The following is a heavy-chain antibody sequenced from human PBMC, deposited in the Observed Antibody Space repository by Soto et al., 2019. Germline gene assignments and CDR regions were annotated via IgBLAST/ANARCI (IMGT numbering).Heavy chain of an antibody. CDR1: GDSVSSNSAA. D-gene: IGHD6-19*01. CDR2: TYYRSKWYN. J-gene: IGHJ3*02. V-gene: IGHV6-1*01. Sequence: SQSLSLTCGISGDSVSSNSAAWKWIKQTPSRGLEWLGRTYYRSKWYNDSAVSVNSRITINPDTSKNQFSLQLNSVTPADTAVYYCAGIAVVEDAFDIWGQGTMVTVSS. CDR3: AGIAVVEDAFDI.